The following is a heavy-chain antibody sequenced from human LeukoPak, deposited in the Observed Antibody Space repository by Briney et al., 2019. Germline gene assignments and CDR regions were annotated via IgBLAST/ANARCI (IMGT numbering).Heavy chain of an antibody. J-gene: IGHJ4*02. CDR3: ARSPLYSSSWDHFDY. D-gene: IGHD6-13*01. Sequence: SETLSLTCTVSGGSISSSSYYWGWIRQPPGKGLEWIGSIYYSGSTYYNPSLKSRVTISVDTSKNQFSLKLSSVTAADTAVYYCARSPLYSSSWDHFDYWGQGTLVTVSS. V-gene: IGHV4-39*01. CDR2: IYYSGST. CDR1: GGSISSSSYY.